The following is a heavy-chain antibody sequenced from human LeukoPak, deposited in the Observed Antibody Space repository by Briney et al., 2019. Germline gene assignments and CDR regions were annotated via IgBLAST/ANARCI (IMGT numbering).Heavy chain of an antibody. CDR2: ISDSGGST. CDR1: GFTFSNYA. D-gene: IGHD6-13*01. CDR3: AKSPGSSLVLIGY. Sequence: PGASLRLSCAASGFTFSNYAMSWVRQAPGKGLEWVSTISDSGGSTYYADSVKGRFTISRDNSKNTLYLQMNSLRAADTAVYYCAKSPGSSLVLIGYWGQGTLVTVSS. J-gene: IGHJ4*02. V-gene: IGHV3-23*01.